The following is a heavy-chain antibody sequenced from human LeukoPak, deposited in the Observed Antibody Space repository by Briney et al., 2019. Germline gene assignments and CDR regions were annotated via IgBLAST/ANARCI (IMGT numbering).Heavy chain of an antibody. D-gene: IGHD3-3*01. CDR3: ASTNWSGYFFDY. Sequence: GASVKVSCKASGYTFTSYGISWVRQAPGQGLEWMGWISAYNGNTNYAQKLQGRVTMTTDTSTSTAYTELRSLRSDDTAVYYCASTNWSGYFFDYWGQGTLVTVSS. CDR1: GYTFTSYG. CDR2: ISAYNGNT. J-gene: IGHJ4*02. V-gene: IGHV1-18*01.